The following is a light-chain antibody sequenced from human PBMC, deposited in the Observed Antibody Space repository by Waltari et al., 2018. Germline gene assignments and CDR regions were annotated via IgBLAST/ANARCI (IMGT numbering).Light chain of an antibody. J-gene: IGKJ1*01. V-gene: IGKV4-1*01. CDR3: QQYYITPWA. Sequence: DIVMTQSPDSLALSLGERATINCTSSQSVLYNSKTKNYVAWYQQRPRQPPKLLSSWASMREAGVPDRFSGSGSGTDFTLTISSLQAEDVAVYYCQQYYITPWAFGQGTKVEIK. CDR1: QSVLYNSKTKNY. CDR2: WAS.